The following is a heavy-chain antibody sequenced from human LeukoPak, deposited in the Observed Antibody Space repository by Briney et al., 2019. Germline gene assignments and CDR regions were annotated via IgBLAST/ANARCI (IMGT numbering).Heavy chain of an antibody. CDR3: ARRLYYYDSLQYYYGMDV. CDR2: IYYSGST. CDR1: GGSISSYY. Sequence: SETLSLTCTVSGGSISSYYWSWIRQPPGKGLEWIGYIYYSGSTNYNPSLKSRVTISVDTSKNQFSLKLSSVTAADTAVYYCARRLYYYDSLQYYYGMDVWGQGTTVTVSS. J-gene: IGHJ6*02. D-gene: IGHD3-22*01. V-gene: IGHV4-59*12.